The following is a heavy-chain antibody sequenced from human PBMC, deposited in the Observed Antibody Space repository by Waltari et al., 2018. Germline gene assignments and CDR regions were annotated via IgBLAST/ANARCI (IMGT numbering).Heavy chain of an antibody. V-gene: IGHV4-59*01. CDR2: IYYSGST. CDR1: GGSISSYY. D-gene: IGHD7-27*01. CDR3: ARAGPRTGDFDY. J-gene: IGHJ4*02. Sequence: QVQLQESGPGLVKPSETLSLTCTVSGGSISSYYWNWIRQPPGKGLEWIGYIYYSGSTNYNPSLKSRVTISVDTSKNQFSLKLSSVTAADTAVYYCARAGPRTGDFDYWGQGTLVTVSS.